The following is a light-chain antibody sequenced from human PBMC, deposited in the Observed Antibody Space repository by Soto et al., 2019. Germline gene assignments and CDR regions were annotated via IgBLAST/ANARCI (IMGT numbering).Light chain of an antibody. CDR1: QSVSSY. Sequence: EIVLTQSPATLSLSPGERATLSCRASQSVSSYLAWYQQKPGQAPRLLIYDASNRATGIPARFSGSGSGTDFTLTISSLEPEDFAVYYGQQETFGKGTRWIS. CDR2: DAS. J-gene: IGKJ1*01. V-gene: IGKV3-11*01. CDR3: QQET.